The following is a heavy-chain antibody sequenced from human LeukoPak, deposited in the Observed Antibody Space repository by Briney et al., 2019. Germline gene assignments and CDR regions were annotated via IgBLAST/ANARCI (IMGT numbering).Heavy chain of an antibody. V-gene: IGHV3-33*01. Sequence: AGGSLRLSCAASGYTFSANGMHWVRQAPGKGLEWVGMISYDGSDKYYVDSVKGRFTISRDDSKSTLYLQMNSLRADDTAVYYCARDESGDIDYWGQGTLVTVSS. J-gene: IGHJ4*02. D-gene: IGHD3-10*01. CDR3: ARDESGDIDY. CDR1: GYTFSANG. CDR2: ISYDGSDK.